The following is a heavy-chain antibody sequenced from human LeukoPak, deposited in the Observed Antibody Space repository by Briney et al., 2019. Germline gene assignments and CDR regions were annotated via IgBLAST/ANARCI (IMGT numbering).Heavy chain of an antibody. Sequence: GASVKVSCKPSGYAFTCYYIHWVRQAPGQGLEWMGWINPNSGGTKYAQKFQGRVTMTRDTSISTAYMELSRLRSDDTAVYYCARARYDSSGYYSFSDYWGQGTLVTVPS. CDR2: INPNSGGT. CDR3: ARARYDSSGYYSFSDY. D-gene: IGHD3-22*01. V-gene: IGHV1-2*02. J-gene: IGHJ4*02. CDR1: GYAFTCYY.